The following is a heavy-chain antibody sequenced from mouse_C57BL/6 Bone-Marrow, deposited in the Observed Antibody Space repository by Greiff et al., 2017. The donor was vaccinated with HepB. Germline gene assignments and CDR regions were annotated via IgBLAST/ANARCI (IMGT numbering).Heavy chain of an antibody. CDR2: IHPNSGST. Sequence: QVQLQQPGAELVKPGASVKLSCKASGYTFTSYWMHWVKQSPGQGLEWIGMIHPNSGSTNYNEKFKSKATLTVDKSSSTAYIQLSSLTSEDSAVYYCARGGLRQYYAMDYWGQGTSVTVSS. CDR1: GYTFTSYW. J-gene: IGHJ4*01. D-gene: IGHD2-4*01. CDR3: ARGGLRQYYAMDY. V-gene: IGHV1-64*01.